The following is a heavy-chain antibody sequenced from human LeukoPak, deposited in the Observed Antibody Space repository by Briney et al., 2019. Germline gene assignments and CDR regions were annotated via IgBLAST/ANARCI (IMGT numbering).Heavy chain of an antibody. CDR3: ARGRGYYYDSSGYRFDY. V-gene: IGHV4-34*01. CDR1: GFTLSSYW. D-gene: IGHD3-22*01. Sequence: GSLRLSCAASGFTLSSYWMSWVRQAPGKELEWIGEINHSGSTNYNPSLKSRVTISVDTSKNQFSLKLSSVTAADTAVYYCARGRGYYYDSSGYRFDYWGQGTLVTVSS. J-gene: IGHJ4*02. CDR2: INHSGST.